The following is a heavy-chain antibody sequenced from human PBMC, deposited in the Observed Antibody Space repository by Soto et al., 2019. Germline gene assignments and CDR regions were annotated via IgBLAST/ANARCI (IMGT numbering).Heavy chain of an antibody. V-gene: IGHV3-21*01. Sequence: GGSLRLSCVASGFTFSDYNMNWLRQTPGKGLEWVSSIASRSNYIYYADSLKGRFTVSRDNARNSLYLQVDNLRDEDKAVYYCERNRRIAVEMDVWGQGTTVTVS. CDR1: GFTFSDYN. J-gene: IGHJ6*02. CDR2: IASRSNYI. CDR3: ERNRRIAVEMDV. D-gene: IGHD2-21*01.